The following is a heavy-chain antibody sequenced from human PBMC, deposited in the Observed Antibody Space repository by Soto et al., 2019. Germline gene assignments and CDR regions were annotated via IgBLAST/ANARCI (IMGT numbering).Heavy chain of an antibody. CDR3: AKDLEDIVVVPAAMGPRGDYYMDV. V-gene: IGHV3-30*18. D-gene: IGHD2-2*01. Sequence: GGSLRLSCAASGFTFSGYGMHWVRQAPGKGLEWVAVISYDGSNKYYADSVKGRFTISRDNSKNTLYLQMNSLRAEDTAVYYCAKDLEDIVVVPAAMGPRGDYYMDVWGKGTTVTVSS. CDR2: ISYDGSNK. J-gene: IGHJ6*03. CDR1: GFTFSGYG.